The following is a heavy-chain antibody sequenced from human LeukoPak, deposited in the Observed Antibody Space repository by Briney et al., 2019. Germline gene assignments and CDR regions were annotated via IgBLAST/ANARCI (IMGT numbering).Heavy chain of an antibody. D-gene: IGHD6-19*01. CDR1: GGTFSSYA. J-gene: IGHJ4*02. V-gene: IGHV1-69*13. CDR3: ARGPDSSGRGGFIWGYY. CDR2: IIPIFGTA. Sequence: SVKVSCKASGGTFSSYAISWVRQAPGQGLEWMGGIIPIFGTANYAQKFQGRVTITADESTSTAYMELSSLRSEDTAVYYCARGPDSSGRGGFIWGYYWGQGTLVTVSP.